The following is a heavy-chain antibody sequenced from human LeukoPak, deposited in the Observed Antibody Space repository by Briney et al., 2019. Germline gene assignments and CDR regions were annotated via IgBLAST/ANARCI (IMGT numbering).Heavy chain of an antibody. CDR2: IYTSGST. J-gene: IGHJ4*02. CDR3: ARYNSMQLVFDY. Sequence: SETLSLTCTVSGGSISSYYWSWIRQPAGNGLEWIGRIYTSGSTNYNPSLKSRVTMSVDTSKNQFSLKLSSVTAADTAVYYCARYNSMQLVFDYWGQGTLVTVSS. V-gene: IGHV4-4*07. CDR1: GGSISSYY. D-gene: IGHD6-13*01.